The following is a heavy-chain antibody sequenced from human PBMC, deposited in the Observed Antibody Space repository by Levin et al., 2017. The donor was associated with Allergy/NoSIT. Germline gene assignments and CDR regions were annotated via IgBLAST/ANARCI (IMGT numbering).Heavy chain of an antibody. CDR1: GFTFSNAW. V-gene: IGHV3-15*01. Sequence: GESLKISCAASGFTFSNAWMSWVRQAPGKGLEWVGRIKSKTDGGTTDYAAPVKGRFTISRDDSKNTLYLQMNSLKTEDTAVYYCTTDGGVTTVTNWYFDLWGRGTLVTVSS. CDR2: IKSKTDGGTT. D-gene: IGHD4-17*01. CDR3: TTDGGVTTVTNWYFDL. J-gene: IGHJ2*01.